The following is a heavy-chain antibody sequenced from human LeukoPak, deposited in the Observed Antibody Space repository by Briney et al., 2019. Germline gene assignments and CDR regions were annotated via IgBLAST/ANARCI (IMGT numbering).Heavy chain of an antibody. D-gene: IGHD2-2*02. CDR1: GFTFSSYG. Sequence: PGGSLRLSCAASGFTFSSYGMHWVRQAPGKGLEWVAFIRYDGSDKYYADSVKGRFTISRDNSKNTLYLQMNSLRAEDTAVYYCAKAYCSRISCSTDLYFHDWGQGTLVTVSS. V-gene: IGHV3-30*02. CDR2: IRYDGSDK. CDR3: AKAYCSRISCSTDLYFHD. J-gene: IGHJ1*01.